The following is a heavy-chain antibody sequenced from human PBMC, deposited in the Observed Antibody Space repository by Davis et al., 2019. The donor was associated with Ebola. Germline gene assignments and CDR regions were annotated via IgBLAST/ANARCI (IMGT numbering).Heavy chain of an antibody. Sequence: AASVKVSCKASGYTFTGYYMHWVRQAPGQGLEWMGWINPNSGGTNYAQKLQGRVTMTTDTSTSTAYMELRSLRSDDTAVYYCARSRDCTGGVCFDAFDIWGQGTMVTVSS. J-gene: IGHJ3*02. D-gene: IGHD2-8*02. CDR2: INPNSGGT. V-gene: IGHV1-2*02. CDR1: GYTFTGYY. CDR3: ARSRDCTGGVCFDAFDI.